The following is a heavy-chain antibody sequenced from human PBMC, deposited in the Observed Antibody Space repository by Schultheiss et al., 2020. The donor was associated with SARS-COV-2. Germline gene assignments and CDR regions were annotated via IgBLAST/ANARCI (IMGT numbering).Heavy chain of an antibody. Sequence: GGSLRLSCAASGFSFSSYAMSWVRQAPGKGLEWVSYISSSGSTIYYADSVKGRFTISRDNSKNTLYLQMNSLRAEDTAVYYCASSVATMGGGAFDIWGQGTMVTVSS. CDR3: ASSVATMGGGAFDI. D-gene: IGHD5-12*01. CDR1: GFSFSSYA. J-gene: IGHJ3*02. CDR2: ISSSGSTI. V-gene: IGHV3-48*01.